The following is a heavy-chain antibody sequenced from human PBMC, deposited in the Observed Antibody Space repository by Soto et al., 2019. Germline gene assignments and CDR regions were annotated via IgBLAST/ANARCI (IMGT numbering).Heavy chain of an antibody. D-gene: IGHD2-21*01. CDR3: AREGVAMPFDY. CDR1: GFTFSSYG. V-gene: IGHV3-33*01. Sequence: QVQLVESGGGVIQPRRSLRLSCAASGFTFSSYGMHWVRQAPGKGLEWVAVIWYDGSNKYYADSVKGRFTISRDNSKNTLYLQMNSLRAEDTAVYYCAREGVAMPFDYWGQGTLVTVSS. J-gene: IGHJ4*02. CDR2: IWYDGSNK.